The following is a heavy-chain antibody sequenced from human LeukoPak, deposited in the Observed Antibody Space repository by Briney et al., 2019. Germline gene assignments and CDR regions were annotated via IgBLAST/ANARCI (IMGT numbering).Heavy chain of an antibody. V-gene: IGHV4-34*01. CDR2: VTDTGNR. CDR1: GGSFSGFY. D-gene: IGHD6-19*01. CDR3: ARGRGSSSGWGHYYFSLDV. Sequence: PSETLSLTCAVYGGSFSGFYWTRIRQPPGKGLEWIGEVTDTGNRNYNPSLRSRVTISVDTAKNQFSLKVSSVTAADTSVFYCARGRGSSSGWGHYYFSLDVWGQGTTVTVSS. J-gene: IGHJ6*03.